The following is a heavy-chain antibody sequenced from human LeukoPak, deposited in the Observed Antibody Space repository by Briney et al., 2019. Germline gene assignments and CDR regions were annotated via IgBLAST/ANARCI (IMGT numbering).Heavy chain of an antibody. CDR2: IYYSGST. Sequence: SETLSLTCTVSGGSISSYYWSWIRQPPGKGLEWIGYIYYSGSTNYNPSLKSRVTISVDTSKNQLSLKLSSVTAADTAVYYCARDDYGDYFDPWGQGTLVTVSS. CDR1: GGSISSYY. J-gene: IGHJ5*02. V-gene: IGHV4-59*01. CDR3: ARDDYGDYFDP. D-gene: IGHD4-17*01.